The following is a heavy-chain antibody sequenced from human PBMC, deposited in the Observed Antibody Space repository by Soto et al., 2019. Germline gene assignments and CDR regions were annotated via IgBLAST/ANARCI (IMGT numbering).Heavy chain of an antibody. CDR2: ISAYNGNT. CDR1: GYTFTSYG. V-gene: IGHV1-18*01. Sequence: QVQLVQSGAEVKKPGASVKVSCKASGYTFTSYGISWVRQAPGQGLEWMGWISAYNGNTNYAQKLQGRLIMTTDTSTSTAYRELRSLKSDDTAVYYCARVIASSADFDYWGQGTLVTVSS. D-gene: IGHD6-13*01. CDR3: ARVIASSADFDY. J-gene: IGHJ4*02.